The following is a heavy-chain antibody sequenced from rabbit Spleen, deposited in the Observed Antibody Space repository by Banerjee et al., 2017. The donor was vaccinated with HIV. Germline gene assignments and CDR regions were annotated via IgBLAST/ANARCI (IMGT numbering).Heavy chain of an antibody. Sequence: EQLEESGGGLVKPEGSLTLTCKASGFSFSDKAVMCWVRQAPGKGLEWIACINVVTGKALYASWAKGRFTFSRTSSTTVTLQMTSLTAADTATYFCARDAGTSFSTYGMDLWGPGTLVTVS. J-gene: IGHJ6*01. CDR1: GFSFSDKAV. D-gene: IGHD8-1*01. V-gene: IGHV1S45*01. CDR3: ARDAGTSFSTYGMDL. CDR2: INVVTGKA.